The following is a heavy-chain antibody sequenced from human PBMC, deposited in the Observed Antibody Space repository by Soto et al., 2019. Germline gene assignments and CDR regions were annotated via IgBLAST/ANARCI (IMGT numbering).Heavy chain of an antibody. Sequence: SETLSLTCTVSGGSISSYYWSWIRQPAGKGLEWIGRIYTSGSTNYNPSLKSRVTMSVDTSKNQFSLKLSSVTAADTAVYYCARVDCSSTSCYRAPNYFDYWGQGTLVTVSS. CDR2: IYTSGST. CDR1: GGSISSYY. J-gene: IGHJ4*02. D-gene: IGHD2-2*01. V-gene: IGHV4-4*07. CDR3: ARVDCSSTSCYRAPNYFDY.